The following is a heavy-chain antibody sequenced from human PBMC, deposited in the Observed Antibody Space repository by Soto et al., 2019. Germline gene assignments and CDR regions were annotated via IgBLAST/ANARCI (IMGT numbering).Heavy chain of an antibody. CDR1: GYIFTNYG. CDR2: ISAYKGNT. CDR3: AREGGHGSGWYGAFDS. J-gene: IGHJ3*02. V-gene: IGHV1-18*04. Sequence: QVQLVQTGGEVKKPGASVKVSCQASGYIFTNYGFSWVRQAPGQGLEWMGWISAYKGNTNYAQKFKGRVTLTTHTSSRTVYMELRSLRSDDTAMYDCAREGGHGSGWYGAFDSWGQGTMITVSS. D-gene: IGHD6-19*01.